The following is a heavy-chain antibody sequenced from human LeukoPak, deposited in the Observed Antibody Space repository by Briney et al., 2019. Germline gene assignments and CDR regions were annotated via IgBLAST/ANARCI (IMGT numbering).Heavy chain of an antibody. CDR1: GGSISTSSYY. J-gene: IGHJ4*02. V-gene: IGHV4-39*07. D-gene: IGHD5-24*01. CDR2: IYYSGST. CDR3: ARDVGGNNYNYFDY. Sequence: SETLSLTCTVSGGSISTSSYYWGLIRQPPRKGLECIGSIYYSGSTYYNPSLKSRVTISVDTSKNQFSLKLSFVTAADTAVYYCARDVGGNNYNYFDYWGQGTLVTVSS.